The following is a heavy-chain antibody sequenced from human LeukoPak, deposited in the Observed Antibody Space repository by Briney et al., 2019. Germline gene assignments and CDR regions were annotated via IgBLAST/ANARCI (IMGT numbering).Heavy chain of an antibody. J-gene: IGHJ6*03. CDR3: ARGSIAYYYMDV. D-gene: IGHD3-22*01. Sequence: PSETLSLTCIVSGASISSDYWSWIRQPPGKGLEWIGYIFFSGSTNYNPSLKSRVTMSVDTSKNQFSLNLSSVTAADTAVYYCARGSIAYYYMDVWGKGTTVTISS. CDR1: GASISSDY. CDR2: IFFSGST. V-gene: IGHV4-59*08.